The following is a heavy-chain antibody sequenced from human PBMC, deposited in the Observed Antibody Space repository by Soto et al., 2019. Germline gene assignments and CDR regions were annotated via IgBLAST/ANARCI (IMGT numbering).Heavy chain of an antibody. V-gene: IGHV1-69*13. CDR1: GGTFSSYA. CDR3: ARGRFLEWLSRYYYYAMDV. CDR2: IIPIFGTV. J-gene: IGHJ6*02. D-gene: IGHD3-3*01. Sequence: ASVKVSCKASGGTFSSYAINWVRQAPGQGLEWMGGIIPIFGTVNYAQKFQGGVTITADESTSTAYMELSSLRSEDTAVYHCARGRFLEWLSRYYYYAMDVWGQGTTVTVSS.